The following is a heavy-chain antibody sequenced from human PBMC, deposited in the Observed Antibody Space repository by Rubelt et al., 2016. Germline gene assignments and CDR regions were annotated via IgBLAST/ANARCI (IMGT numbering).Heavy chain of an antibody. J-gene: IGHJ3*02. V-gene: IGHV3-33*01. CDR2: IWYDGSNK. D-gene: IGHD6-13*01. Sequence: QVQLVESGGGVVQPGRSLRLSCAASGLTFSSYGMHWVRQAPGKGLEWVAVIWYDGSNKYYADSVKGRFTISMDNSKNTLYLQMNSLRAEDTAVYYCARDRAGSSSWYPVFGAFGIWGQGTMVTVSS. CDR1: GLTFSSYG. CDR3: ARDRAGSSSWYPVFGAFGI.